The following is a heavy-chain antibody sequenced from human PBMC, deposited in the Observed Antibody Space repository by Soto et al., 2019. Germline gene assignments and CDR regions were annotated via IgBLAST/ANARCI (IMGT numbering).Heavy chain of an antibody. CDR3: ASGGSRLTDYGMDV. CDR1: GFTFSSYS. Sequence: GGSLRLSCAASGFTFSSYSMNWVRQAPGKGLEWVSSISSSSSYIYYADSVKGRFTISRDNAKNSLYLQMNSLRAEETALYYCASGGSRLTDYGMDVWGQGTTVTVSS. D-gene: IGHD7-27*01. J-gene: IGHJ6*02. V-gene: IGHV3-21*01. CDR2: ISSSSSYI.